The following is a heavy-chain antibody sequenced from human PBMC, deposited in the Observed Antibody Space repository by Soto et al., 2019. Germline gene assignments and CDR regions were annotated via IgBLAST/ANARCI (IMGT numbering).Heavy chain of an antibody. CDR1: GFTFSNYA. J-gene: IGHJ6*02. D-gene: IGHD3-3*01. CDR3: AKDEAARGEITILGVVTNPYYYYGMDV. Sequence: EVQLLESGGGLVQPGGSLRLSCAASGFTFSNYAMSWVRQVPGKGLEWVSSISDSGGSTYYADSVKGRFTISRDNSKNMLYRQMNSLRADDTAVYYCAKDEAARGEITILGVVTNPYYYYGMDVWGQETTVTVSS. CDR2: ISDSGGST. V-gene: IGHV3-23*01.